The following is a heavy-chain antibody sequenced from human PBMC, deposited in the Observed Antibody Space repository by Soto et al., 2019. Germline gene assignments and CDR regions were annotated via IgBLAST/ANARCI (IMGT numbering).Heavy chain of an antibody. CDR3: ARLSIAAAGTDRYYYGMDV. Sequence: PSETLSLTCTVSGGSISSYYWSWIRQPPGKGLEWIGYIYYSGSTNYNPSLKSRVTISVDTSKNQFSLKLSSVTAADTAVYYCARLSIAAAGTDRYYYGMDVWGQGTTVTVSS. CDR1: GGSISSYY. CDR2: IYYSGST. D-gene: IGHD6-13*01. V-gene: IGHV4-59*01. J-gene: IGHJ6*02.